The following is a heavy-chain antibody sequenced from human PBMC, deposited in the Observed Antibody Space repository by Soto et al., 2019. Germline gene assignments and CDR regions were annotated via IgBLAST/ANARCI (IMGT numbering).Heavy chain of an antibody. Sequence: VHLVESGGDLVKPGGSLRLSCAVSGFTFNNYNMNWVRQAPGKGLEWVASIGSRGSSYRYYADPVKGRFTISRDIANNSLYLQMNSLRVDDTGLYYCARDLEAADVFDFWGQGTMVTVSS. CDR2: IGSRGSSYR. CDR1: GFTFNNYN. V-gene: IGHV3-21*06. J-gene: IGHJ3*01. D-gene: IGHD6-13*01. CDR3: ARDLEAADVFDF.